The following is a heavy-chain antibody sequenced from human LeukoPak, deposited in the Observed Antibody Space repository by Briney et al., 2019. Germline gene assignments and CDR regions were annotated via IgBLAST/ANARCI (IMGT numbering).Heavy chain of an antibody. J-gene: IGHJ3*02. CDR2: IYYSGST. Sequence: SETLSHTCTVSGGSISSYYWSWIRQPPGKGLEWIGYIYYSGSTNYNASLKSRVTISVDTSKNQFSLKLSSVTAADTAVYYCARGAGSTRENDIWGQGTMVTVSS. D-gene: IGHD2-2*01. V-gene: IGHV4-59*01. CDR3: ARGAGSTRENDI. CDR1: GGSISSYY.